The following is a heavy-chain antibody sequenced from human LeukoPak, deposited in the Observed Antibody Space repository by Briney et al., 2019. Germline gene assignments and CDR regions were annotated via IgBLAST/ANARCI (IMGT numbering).Heavy chain of an antibody. CDR1: GYTFTGYY. CDR2: INPNSGGT. J-gene: IGHJ5*02. Sequence: ASVKVSCKASGYTFTGYYMHWVRQAPGQGLEWMGWINPNSGGTNYAQKFQGRVTMTRDTSISTAYMELSRLRSDDTAVYYCASSLSYYDSSGYTAWGQGTLVTVSS. V-gene: IGHV1-2*02. CDR3: ASSLSYYDSSGYTA. D-gene: IGHD3-22*01.